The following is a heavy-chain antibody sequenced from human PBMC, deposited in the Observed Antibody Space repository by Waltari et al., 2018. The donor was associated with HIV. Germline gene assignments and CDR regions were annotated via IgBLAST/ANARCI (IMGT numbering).Heavy chain of an antibody. CDR2: IYYCGTA. D-gene: IGHD3-16*01. CDR1: GASISSSSYY. CDR3: ARLRFHSLYYFDS. J-gene: IGHJ4*02. Sequence: QLHLQESGPGLVKPSETLSLTCSVSGASISSSSYYWAWIRQPPGKGLEWIGAIYYCGTAYSNPSVKSRVSASLDASKNELSLKLTSVTATDTALYYCARLRFHSLYYFDSWGPGILVTVSS. V-gene: IGHV4-39*01.